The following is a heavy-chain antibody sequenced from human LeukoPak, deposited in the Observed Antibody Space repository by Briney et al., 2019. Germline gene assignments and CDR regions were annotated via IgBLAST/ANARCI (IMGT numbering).Heavy chain of an antibody. CDR2: MNPNSGNT. Sequence: GASVKVSCKASGYTFTSYDINWVRQATGQGLEWMGWMNPNSGNTGYAQKFQGRVTMTRNTSISTAYMELSSLRSEDTAVYYCARVSPTAPKYNWNYGLTDWHFDLWGRGTLITVSS. CDR1: GYTFTSYD. D-gene: IGHD1-7*01. CDR3: ARVSPTAPKYNWNYGLTDWHFDL. J-gene: IGHJ2*01. V-gene: IGHV1-8*01.